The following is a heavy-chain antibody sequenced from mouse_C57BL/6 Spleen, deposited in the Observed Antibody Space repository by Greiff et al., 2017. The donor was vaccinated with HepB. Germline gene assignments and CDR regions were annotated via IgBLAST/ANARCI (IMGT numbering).Heavy chain of an antibody. V-gene: IGHV1-69*01. CDR2: IDPSDSYT. D-gene: IGHD2-14*01. CDR1: GYTFTSYW. Sequence: QVQLKQPGAELVMPGASVKLSCKASGYTFTSYWMHWVKQRPGQGLEWIGEIDPSDSYTNYNQKFKGKSTLTVDKSSSTADMQLSSLTSEDSAVYNCARGAIGGWDYWGQGTTLTVSS. CDR3: ARGAIGGWDY. J-gene: IGHJ2*01.